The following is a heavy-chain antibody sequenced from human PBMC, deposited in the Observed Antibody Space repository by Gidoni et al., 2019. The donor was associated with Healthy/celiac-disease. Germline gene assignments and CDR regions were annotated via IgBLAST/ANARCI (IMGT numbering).Heavy chain of an antibody. CDR3: ARAGLERRASYYYYYYGMDV. Sequence: QVQLVQSGAEVKKPGSSVKVSCKASGGTFSSYAISWVRQAPGQGLEWMGRIIPILGIANYAQKFQGRVTITADKSTSIAYMELSSLRSEDTAVYYCARAGLERRASYYYYYYGMDVWGQGTTVTVSS. D-gene: IGHD1-1*01. CDR2: IIPILGIA. V-gene: IGHV1-69*04. CDR1: GGTFSSYA. J-gene: IGHJ6*02.